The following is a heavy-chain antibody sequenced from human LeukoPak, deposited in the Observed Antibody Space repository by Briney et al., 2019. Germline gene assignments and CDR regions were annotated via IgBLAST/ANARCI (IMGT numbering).Heavy chain of an antibody. CDR2: INPNSGGT. J-gene: IGHJ6*03. V-gene: IGHV1-2*02. D-gene: IGHD1-20*01. Sequence: GASVKVSCKASGYTFTGYYMHWVRQAPGQGLEWMRWINPNSGGTNYAQKFQGRVTMTRDTSISTAYMELSRLRSDDTAVYYCARVNNWNGYYYMDVWGKGTTVTVSS. CDR3: ARVNNWNGYYYMDV. CDR1: GYTFTGYY.